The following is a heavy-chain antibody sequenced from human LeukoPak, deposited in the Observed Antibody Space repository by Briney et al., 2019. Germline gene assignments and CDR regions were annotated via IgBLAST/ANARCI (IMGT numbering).Heavy chain of an antibody. CDR2: IYHSGST. Sequence: SETLSLTCTVSGSGYSISGGYYWGWIRQPPGKGLEWIGSIYHSGSTYYNPSPKSRATISVDTSKNQFSLKLKSVTAADTAVYYCAGQFDSSGSYFYWGQGTLVTVSS. CDR1: GSGYSISGGYY. J-gene: IGHJ4*02. V-gene: IGHV4-38-2*02. CDR3: AGQFDSSGSYFY. D-gene: IGHD3-22*01.